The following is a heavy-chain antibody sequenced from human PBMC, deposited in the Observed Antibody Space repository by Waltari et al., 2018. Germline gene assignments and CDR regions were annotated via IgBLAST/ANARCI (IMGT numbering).Heavy chain of an antibody. CDR3: ARVYYKNSFDM. D-gene: IGHD1-26*01. CDR2: VHSACDT. J-gene: IGHJ3*02. V-gene: IGHV3-13*01. Sequence: ELQLVESGGGLIQPGGSLRLSCAASGFTLHDYGIHWVRQGFGKGLGRVLGVHSACDTGYSDSVGGRFTISRDHAKISLDLQLNDVRVDDTAVYFCARVYYKNSFDMWGQGTRVIVSS. CDR1: GFTLHDYG.